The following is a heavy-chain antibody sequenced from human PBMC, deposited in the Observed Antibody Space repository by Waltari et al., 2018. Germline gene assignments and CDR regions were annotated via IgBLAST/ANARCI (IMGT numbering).Heavy chain of an antibody. Sequence: QVQLQESGPGLVKPSETLSLTCTVSGYSISSGYYWGLIRQPPGKGLEWIGSIYHSGSTYYNPSLKSRVTISVDTSKNQFSLKLSSVTAADTAVYYCARTAHTVTDAFDIWGQGTMVTVSS. D-gene: IGHD4-17*01. CDR2: IYHSGST. CDR3: ARTAHTVTDAFDI. J-gene: IGHJ3*02. CDR1: GYSISSGYY. V-gene: IGHV4-38-2*02.